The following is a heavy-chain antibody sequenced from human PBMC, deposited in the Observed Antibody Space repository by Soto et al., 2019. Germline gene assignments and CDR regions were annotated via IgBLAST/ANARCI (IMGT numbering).Heavy chain of an antibody. J-gene: IGHJ1*01. CDR3: ARAKLVYYYDSSGYYPGQYFQH. Sequence: HPGGSLRLSCAASGFTVSSNYMSWVRQAPGKGLEWVSVIYSGGSTYYADSVKGRFTISRDNSKNTLYLQMNSLRAEDTAVYYCARAKLVYYYDSSGYYPGQYFQHWGQGTLVTVSS. CDR1: GFTVSSNY. V-gene: IGHV3-53*01. D-gene: IGHD3-22*01. CDR2: IYSGGST.